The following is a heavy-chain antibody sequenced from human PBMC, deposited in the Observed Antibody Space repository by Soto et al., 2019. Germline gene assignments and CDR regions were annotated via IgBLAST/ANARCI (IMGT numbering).Heavy chain of an antibody. D-gene: IGHD5-12*01. V-gene: IGHV6-1*01. CDR1: GDSVSSNTAS. CDR3: AKGDNLGPKTGYAFDP. J-gene: IGHJ5*02. Sequence: SQTLSLTCAISGDSVSSNTASWNWIRQSPSRGLEWLGRTYFRSKWSNDYAVSVKSRIIINPDTSNNQFSLQLNYVTPEDTAVYFCAKGDNLGPKTGYAFDPWGQGIMVTVSS. CDR2: TYFRSKWSN.